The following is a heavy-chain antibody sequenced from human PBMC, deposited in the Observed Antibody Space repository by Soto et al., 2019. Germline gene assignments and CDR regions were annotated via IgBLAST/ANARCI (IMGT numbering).Heavy chain of an antibody. J-gene: IGHJ6*02. Sequence: GGSLRLSCEVSGFTFSRYGMHWVRQAPGKGLEWVAFIWYDGSNKNYGDSVKGRFTVSRDDLKNTVYLQMKSLRAEDTAVYYCARDIEFVDIVSTIDHHYSFSGMDVWGQGTTVTSP. CDR3: ARDIEFVDIVSTIDHHYSFSGMDV. CDR2: IWYDGSNK. CDR1: GFTFSRYG. V-gene: IGHV3-33*01. D-gene: IGHD5-12*01.